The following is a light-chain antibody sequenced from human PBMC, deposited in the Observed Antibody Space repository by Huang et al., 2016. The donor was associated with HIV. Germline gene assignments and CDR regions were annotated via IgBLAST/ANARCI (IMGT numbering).Light chain of an antibody. J-gene: IGKJ4*01. Sequence: DIHMTQSPPSLSASVGDRVPIACPTSQDNRNSLAWYQQKPGKAPKLHLFAATRLESGVPSRFSDGGSGTYYTLTISGLQPEYFATYYCQQYYTPPLTFGGGTKVEIK. CDR3: QQYYTPPLT. CDR1: QDNRNS. V-gene: IGKV1-NL1*01. CDR2: AAT.